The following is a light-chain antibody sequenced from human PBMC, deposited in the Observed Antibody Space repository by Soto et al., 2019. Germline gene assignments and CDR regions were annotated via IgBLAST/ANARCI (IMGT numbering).Light chain of an antibody. CDR2: EGS. Sequence: QSALTQPASVSGSPGQSITISCTGTSSDVGSYILVSWYQQHPGRAPKLMIYEGSRRPSGVSDRFSGSRSGNTASLTISGLQAEDEADHYCCSYAGSFTWVFGGGTKLTVL. J-gene: IGLJ3*02. CDR1: SSDVGSYIL. V-gene: IGLV2-23*01. CDR3: CSYAGSFTWV.